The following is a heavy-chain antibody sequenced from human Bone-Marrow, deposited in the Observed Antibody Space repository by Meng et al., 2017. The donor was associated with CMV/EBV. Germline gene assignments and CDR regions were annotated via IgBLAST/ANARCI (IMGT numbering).Heavy chain of an antibody. Sequence: GSLRLSCAVYGGSFSGYYWSWVRQPPGKGLEWIGEINHSGSTNYNPSLKSRVTISVDTSKNQFSLKLSSVTAADTAVYYCARDLYYDFWSGYFTYYYYGMDVWGQGNTVNFAS. V-gene: IGHV4-34*01. CDR1: GGSFSGYY. CDR2: INHSGST. CDR3: ARDLYYDFWSGYFTYYYYGMDV. D-gene: IGHD3-3*01. J-gene: IGHJ6*02.